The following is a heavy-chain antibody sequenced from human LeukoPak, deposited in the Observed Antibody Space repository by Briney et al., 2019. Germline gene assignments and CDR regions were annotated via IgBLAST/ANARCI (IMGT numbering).Heavy chain of an antibody. CDR1: GGAIGTANYY. D-gene: IGHD6-19*01. CDR3: ARGVSGWYYLDS. CDR2: IYATGPT. Sequence: PSETLSLTCNVSGGAIGTANYYWTWMRQPAGKELEWIGRIYATGPTDYHPSLKGRVFISLDTSKNQFSLKMTSVTAADTAVYYCARGVSGWYYLDSWGQGTLVTVSS. J-gene: IGHJ4*02. V-gene: IGHV4-61*02.